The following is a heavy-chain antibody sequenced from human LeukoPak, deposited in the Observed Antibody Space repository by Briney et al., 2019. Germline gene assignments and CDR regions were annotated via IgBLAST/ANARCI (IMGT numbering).Heavy chain of an antibody. CDR2: ISAYNGNT. CDR3: ARGWSITIFGEYYYGMDV. D-gene: IGHD3-3*01. V-gene: IGHV1-18*01. J-gene: IGHJ6*02. Sequence: ASVKVSCKASGYTFTSYGISWVRQAPGQGLEWMGWISAYNGNTNYAQKLQGRVTMTTDTSTSTAYMELRSLRSDDTAVYYCARGWSITIFGEYYYGMDVWGQGTKVNVSS. CDR1: GYTFTSYG.